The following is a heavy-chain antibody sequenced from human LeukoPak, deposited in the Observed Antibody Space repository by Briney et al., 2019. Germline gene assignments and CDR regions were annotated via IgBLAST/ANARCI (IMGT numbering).Heavy chain of an antibody. J-gene: IGHJ4*02. Sequence: GGSLRLSCAASGFTFSSYVMSWVRQAPGKGLEWVSAISGSGGSTYYADSVKVRFTISRDNSKNTLYLQMNSLRAEDTAVYYXXKDLXXXXXYRCIXXWGQGTLVTVSS. CDR3: XKDLXXXXXYRCIXX. V-gene: IGHV3-23*01. CDR1: GFTFSSYV. CDR2: ISGSGGST. D-gene: IGHD2-8*01.